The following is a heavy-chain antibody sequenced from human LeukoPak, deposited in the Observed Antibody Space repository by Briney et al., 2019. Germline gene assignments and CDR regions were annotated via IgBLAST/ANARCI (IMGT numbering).Heavy chain of an antibody. Sequence: GGSLRLSCAASGFTFSSYAMSWVRQAPGKGLEWVSSISGSGGGTYYADSVKGRFTISRDNAKNSLYLQMNSLRAEDTAVYYCARVERFLEWLPIPHPYYYGMDVWGQGTTVTVSS. CDR2: ISGSGGGT. CDR3: ARVERFLEWLPIPHPYYYGMDV. D-gene: IGHD3-3*01. J-gene: IGHJ6*02. CDR1: GFTFSSYA. V-gene: IGHV3-23*01.